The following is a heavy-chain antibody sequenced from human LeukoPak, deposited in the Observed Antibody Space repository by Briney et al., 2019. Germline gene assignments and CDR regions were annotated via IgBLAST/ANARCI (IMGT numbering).Heavy chain of an antibody. V-gene: IGHV3-66*01. J-gene: IGHJ4*02. CDR1: GFTVSSNY. CDR3: ARDSDDSLDY. CDR2: IYSGGST. D-gene: IGHD3-22*01. Sequence: GGSLRLSCAVSGFTVSSNYMTWVRQAPGKGLEWVSVIYSGGSTYYVDSVKGRFTISRDNSKNTVYLQMNRLRAEDTAVYYCARDSDDSLDYWGQRTLVTVSS.